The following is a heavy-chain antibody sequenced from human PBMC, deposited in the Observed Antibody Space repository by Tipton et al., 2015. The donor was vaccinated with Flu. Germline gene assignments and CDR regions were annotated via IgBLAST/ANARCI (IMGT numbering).Heavy chain of an antibody. D-gene: IGHD3-22*01. CDR2: TKQDGNEE. J-gene: IGHJ3*02. V-gene: IGHV3-7*01. Sequence: SLRLSCAASRFIFSNYWMNWVRQAPGKGLEWVANTKQDGNEEYYVDSVKGRFTISRDNAKNSLYLQMNRLRAEDTALYYCARGLTIIGAFDIWGQGTMVTVSS. CDR1: RFIFSNYW. CDR3: ARGLTIIGAFDI.